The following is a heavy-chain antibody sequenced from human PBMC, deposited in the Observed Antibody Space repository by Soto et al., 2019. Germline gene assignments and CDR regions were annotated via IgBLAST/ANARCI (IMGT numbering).Heavy chain of an antibody. Sequence: EVPLVESGGGLVKPGGSLRLSCAASGFTFSSYSMNWVRQAPGKGLEWVSSISSSSSYIYYADSVKGRFTISRDNAKNSLYLQMNSLRAEDTAVYYCARPDGDYGGISFDYWGQGTLVTVSS. CDR3: ARPDGDYGGISFDY. V-gene: IGHV3-21*01. CDR1: GFTFSSYS. J-gene: IGHJ4*02. D-gene: IGHD4-17*01. CDR2: ISSSSSYI.